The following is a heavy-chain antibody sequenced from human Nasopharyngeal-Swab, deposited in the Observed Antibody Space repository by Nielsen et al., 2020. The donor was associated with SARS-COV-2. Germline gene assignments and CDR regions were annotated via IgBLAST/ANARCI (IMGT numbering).Heavy chain of an antibody. J-gene: IGHJ6*03. CDR3: AREKDFWGGSHYFYMDV. Sequence: GESLKISCAASGFTFSNYWMTWVRQAPGRGLEWVSNMNEDGSEKNYVDSVKGRFTISRDNAKNLLYLQMNSLRAEDTAVYYCAREKDFWGGSHYFYMDVWGKGTTVTVSS. V-gene: IGHV3-7*05. CDR1: GFTFSNYW. D-gene: IGHD3-3*01. CDR2: MNEDGSEK.